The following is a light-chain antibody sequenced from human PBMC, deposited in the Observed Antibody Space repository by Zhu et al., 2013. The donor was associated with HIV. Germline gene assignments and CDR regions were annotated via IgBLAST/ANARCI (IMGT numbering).Light chain of an antibody. Sequence: QSALTQPASVSGPPGQSITISCTGISSDVGGYKYVSWYQQYPGKAPKLIIYEVSNRPSGVSNRFSGSRFGNTASLTISGLQAEDEADYYCNSHTSRSVVFGGGTKLTVL. CDR2: EVS. V-gene: IGLV2-14*01. CDR3: NSHTSRSVV. CDR1: SSDVGGYKY. J-gene: IGLJ3*02.